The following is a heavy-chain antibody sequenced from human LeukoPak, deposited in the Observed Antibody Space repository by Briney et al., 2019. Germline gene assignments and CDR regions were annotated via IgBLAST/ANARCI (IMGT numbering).Heavy chain of an antibody. CDR3: ARGAPTAYSSQTYYFDY. V-gene: IGHV4-4*02. CDR2: IYHSGST. D-gene: IGHD6-13*01. Sequence: SETLSLTCAVSGGSISSSNWWSWVRQPPGKGLEWIGEIYHSGSTNYNPSLKSRVTISVDKSKNQFSLKLSSVTAADTAVYYCARGAPTAYSSQTYYFDYWGQGTLVTVSS. CDR1: GGSISSSNW. J-gene: IGHJ4*02.